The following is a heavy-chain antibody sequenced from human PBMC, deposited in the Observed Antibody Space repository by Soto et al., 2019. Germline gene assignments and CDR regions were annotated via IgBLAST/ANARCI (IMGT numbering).Heavy chain of an antibody. Sequence: ASVKVSCKASGGTFSSYAISWVRQAPGQGLEWMGGIIPILGIANYAQKFQGRVTITADKSTSTAYMELSSLRSEDTAVYDCARGSTGTTRYYYGMDVWGQGTTVTVSS. CDR1: GGTFSSYA. CDR2: IIPILGIA. D-gene: IGHD4-4*01. V-gene: IGHV1-69*10. J-gene: IGHJ6*02. CDR3: ARGSTGTTRYYYGMDV.